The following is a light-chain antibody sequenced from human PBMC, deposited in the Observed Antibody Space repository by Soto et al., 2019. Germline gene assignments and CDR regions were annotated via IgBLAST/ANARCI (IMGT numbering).Light chain of an antibody. V-gene: IGKV1-39*01. Sequence: DIPMTQSPSSLSASVGDRVTITCRASQSISSSLNWYQQRLGKAPKLLIYSASSLQIGVPSRFSGSGSGTDFTLTISSLQPEDFATYYCQQSYSTPLFTFGPGTKVDFK. CDR3: QQSYSTPLFT. CDR2: SAS. J-gene: IGKJ3*01. CDR1: QSISSS.